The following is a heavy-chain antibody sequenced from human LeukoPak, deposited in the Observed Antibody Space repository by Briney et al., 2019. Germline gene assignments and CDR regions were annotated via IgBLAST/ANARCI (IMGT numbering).Heavy chain of an antibody. V-gene: IGHV3-30-3*01. CDR2: ISYDGSNK. CDR1: GFTFSSYA. D-gene: IGHD6-19*01. CDR3: ARDHMAGLDY. J-gene: IGHJ4*02. Sequence: GGSLRLSCAASGFTFSSYAMHWVRQAPGKGLEWVAVISYDGSNKYYADSVKGRFTISRDNSKNTLYLQMNSLRAEDTAVYYCARDHMAGLDYWGQGTLVTVSS.